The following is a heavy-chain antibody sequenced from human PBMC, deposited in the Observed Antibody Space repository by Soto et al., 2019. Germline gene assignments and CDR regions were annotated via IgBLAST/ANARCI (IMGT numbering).Heavy chain of an antibody. V-gene: IGHV4-39*01. CDR3: ARHVSSRNYYGSGSRET. D-gene: IGHD3-10*01. J-gene: IGHJ5*02. CDR2: IYYSGST. CDR1: GGSISSSSYY. Sequence: SETLSLTCTVSGGSISSSSYYWGWIRQPPGKGLEWIGSIYYSGSTYYNPSLKSRVTISVDTSKNQFSLKLSSVTAADTAVYYCARHVSSRNYYGSGSRETWGQGTLVTVSS.